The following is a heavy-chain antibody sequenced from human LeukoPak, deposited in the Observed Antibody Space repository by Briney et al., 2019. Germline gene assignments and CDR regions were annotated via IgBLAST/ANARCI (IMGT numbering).Heavy chain of an antibody. Sequence: GGSLRLSCAASGFIFNNYGMSWVRQAPGKGLEWVSGLSDSGTSTYYADSVKGRFTISRDNSKNTLYLQMNSLRAEDMAIYYCAKDRLTLDAFDIWGQGTMVTVSS. J-gene: IGHJ3*02. V-gene: IGHV3-23*01. CDR3: AKDRLTLDAFDI. CDR2: LSDSGTST. D-gene: IGHD2-21*02. CDR1: GFIFNNYG.